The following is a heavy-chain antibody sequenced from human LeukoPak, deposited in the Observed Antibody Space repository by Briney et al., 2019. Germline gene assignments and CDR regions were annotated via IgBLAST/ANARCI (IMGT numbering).Heavy chain of an antibody. CDR1: GGTFSSYT. D-gene: IGHD6-13*01. Sequence: SVKVSCKASGGTFSSYTISWVRQAPGQGLEWMGGIIPIFGTANYAQKFQGRVTITTDESTSTAYMELSSLRSEDTAVYYCARDVFGSRIRDSSSVVGHYYYMDVWGKGTTVTVSS. V-gene: IGHV1-69*05. CDR2: IIPIFGTA. J-gene: IGHJ6*03. CDR3: ARDVFGSRIRDSSSVVGHYYYMDV.